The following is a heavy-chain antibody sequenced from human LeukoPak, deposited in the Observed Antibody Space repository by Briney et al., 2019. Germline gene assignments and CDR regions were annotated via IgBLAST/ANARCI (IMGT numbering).Heavy chain of an antibody. CDR1: GYRFSNHY. Sequence: GESLKISCQGSGYRFSNHYIAWVRQMPGKGLEWMGTIFAGDSDSRYSSSFQGQVTISVDKSINTAYLQWSSLKASDTGMYYCARINVMRDESSGFVLGWFDPWGQGTLVTVSS. CDR2: IFAGDSDS. J-gene: IGHJ5*02. D-gene: IGHD3-22*01. V-gene: IGHV5-51*01. CDR3: ARINVMRDESSGFVLGWFDP.